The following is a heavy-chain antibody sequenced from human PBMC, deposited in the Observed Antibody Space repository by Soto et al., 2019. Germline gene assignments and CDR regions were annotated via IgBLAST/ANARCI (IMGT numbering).Heavy chain of an antibody. Sequence: GGSLRLSCAASGFTFSSYAMGWVRQAPGKGLEWVSTFGITGGDTYYADSVKGRFFISRDDSKYTLHLQMNSLRAEDTAVYHCAKGLSQLLSYYGMDCWGQGTTVNVSS. CDR1: GFTFSSYA. CDR2: FGITGGDT. V-gene: IGHV3-23*01. D-gene: IGHD2-2*01. CDR3: AKGLSQLLSYYGMDC. J-gene: IGHJ6*02.